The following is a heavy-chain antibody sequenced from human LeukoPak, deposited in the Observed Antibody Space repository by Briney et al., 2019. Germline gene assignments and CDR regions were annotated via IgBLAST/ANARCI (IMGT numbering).Heavy chain of an antibody. CDR3: ARISVPRNITVPGPDG. D-gene: IGHD6-19*01. J-gene: IGHJ4*02. CDR2: INANSGGT. Sequence: ASVQVSCKTSGYTFTDYYLQWVRQAPGQELEWMGWINANSGGTNYAQNFQGRVTMTRDTSITTAYMELSSLTSNDTALYYCARISVPRNITVPGPDGWSQGTLVTVSS. CDR1: GYTFTDYY. V-gene: IGHV1-2*02.